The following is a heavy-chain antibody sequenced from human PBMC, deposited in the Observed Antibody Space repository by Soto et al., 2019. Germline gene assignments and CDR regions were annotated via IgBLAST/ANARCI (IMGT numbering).Heavy chain of an antibody. V-gene: IGHV4-30-4*01. CDR2: IYYSGST. CDR1: GGSIISGDYY. D-gene: IGHD3-22*01. CDR3: ARITYYYDSSGYYPGYFQH. J-gene: IGHJ1*01. Sequence: SETLSLTCTVSGGSIISGDYYLICIRQPPWNGLEWIGYIYYSGSTYYNPSLKSRVTISVDTSKNQFSLKLSSVTAADTAVYYCARITYYYDSSGYYPGYFQHWGQGTLVTVSS.